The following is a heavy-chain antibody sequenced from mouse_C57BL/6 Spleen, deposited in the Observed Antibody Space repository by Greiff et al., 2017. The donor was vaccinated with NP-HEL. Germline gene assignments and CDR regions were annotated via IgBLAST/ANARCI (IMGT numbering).Heavy chain of an antibody. CDR3: VRHKASGYDYRYWYFDV. Sequence: EVKLVESGGGLVQPKGSLKLSCAASGFSFNTYAMNWVRQAPGKGLEWVARIRSKSNNYATYYADSVKDRFTISRDDSESMLYLQMNNLKTEDTAMYYCVRHKASGYDYRYWYFDVWGTGTTVTVSS. CDR2: IRSKSNNYAT. V-gene: IGHV10-1*01. J-gene: IGHJ1*03. CDR1: GFSFNTYA. D-gene: IGHD2-4*01.